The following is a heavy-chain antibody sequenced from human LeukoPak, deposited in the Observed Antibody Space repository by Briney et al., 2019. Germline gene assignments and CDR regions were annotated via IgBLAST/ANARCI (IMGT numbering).Heavy chain of an antibody. CDR1: GFTFSSYA. V-gene: IGHV3-11*01. Sequence: GGSLRLSCAASGFTFSSYAMSWIRQAPGKGLEWVSYISSSGSTIYYADSVKGRFTISRDNAKNSLYLQMNSLRAEDTAVYYCASSLWFGELEDYWGQGTLVTVSS. D-gene: IGHD3-10*01. J-gene: IGHJ4*02. CDR3: ASSLWFGELEDY. CDR2: ISSSGSTI.